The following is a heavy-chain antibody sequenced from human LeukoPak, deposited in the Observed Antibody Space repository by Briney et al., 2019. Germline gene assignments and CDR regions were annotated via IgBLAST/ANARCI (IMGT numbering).Heavy chain of an antibody. CDR3: ASAPSEIGGYYPEYFRH. CDR1: GFTFSSYL. D-gene: IGHD3-22*01. CDR2: IKSDGST. V-gene: IGHV3-74*01. J-gene: IGHJ1*01. Sequence: GGSLRLSCATSGFTFSSYLMHWVRQAPGKGLVWVSRIKSDGSTNYADSVKGRFTISRDNAKNTLSLQRNSLRAEDTGVYYCASAPSEIGGYYPEYFRHWGQGTLVTVSS.